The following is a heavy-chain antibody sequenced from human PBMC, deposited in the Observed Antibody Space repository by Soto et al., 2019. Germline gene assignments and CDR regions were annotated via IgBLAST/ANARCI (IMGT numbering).Heavy chain of an antibody. CDR3: SRRDSSGYDPDAFDI. V-gene: IGHV5-51*01. D-gene: IGHD3-22*01. J-gene: IGHJ3*02. CDR1: GYEFTSYW. Sequence: GECPKISCEGSGYEFTSYWIGWVRQMPGKGLEWMGFIFPGDSDTRYSPSFHGQVTISSDNSISSAYLQWSNLRASDPAMYYCSRRDSSGYDPDAFDIWGQGTLVTVSS. CDR2: IFPGDSDT.